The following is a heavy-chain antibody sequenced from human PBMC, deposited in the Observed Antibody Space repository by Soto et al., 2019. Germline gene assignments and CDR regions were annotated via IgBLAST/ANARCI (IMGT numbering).Heavy chain of an antibody. D-gene: IGHD3-16*02. CDR2: ISGGGGYT. CDR3: AKANDYIWGSYRYTPFGY. CDR1: GFTFSSYA. Sequence: GGSLRLSCAASGFTFSSYAMSWGRQAPGKGLEWVSVISGGGGYTYYADSVKGRFTISRDNSKNTLYLQMNSLRAEDTAVYYCAKANDYIWGSYRYTPFGYWGQGTLVTVSS. V-gene: IGHV3-23*01. J-gene: IGHJ4*02.